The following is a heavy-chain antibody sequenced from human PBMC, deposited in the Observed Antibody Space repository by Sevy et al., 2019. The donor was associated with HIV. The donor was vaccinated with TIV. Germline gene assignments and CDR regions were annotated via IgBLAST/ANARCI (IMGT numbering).Heavy chain of an antibody. CDR1: GFTFSSYA. V-gene: IGHV3-23*01. J-gene: IGHJ3*02. CDR2: ISGSCGST. Sequence: GGSLRLSCAASGFTFSSYAMSWVRQAPGKGLEWVSAISGSCGSTYYADSVKGRFTISRDNSKNRLYLQMNSLRVEVTVVYYCAKEFDFGLGSYYFRYDAFDIWGQGTMVTVSS. D-gene: IGHD3-10*01. CDR3: AKEFDFGLGSYYFRYDAFDI.